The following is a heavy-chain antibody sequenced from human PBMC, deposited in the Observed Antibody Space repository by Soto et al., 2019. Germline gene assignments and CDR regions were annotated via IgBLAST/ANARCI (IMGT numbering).Heavy chain of an antibody. D-gene: IGHD5-18*01. CDR3: SRGILV. V-gene: IGHV4-31*01. CDR2: ISYGGST. Sequence: QVQLQESGPGLVKPSQTLSLTCTVSGGSINSGGYCWSWIRQHPGKGLDWIGCISYGGSTSYNPXLXSXXTISVDTSKNRFSLKLSSVTAAATAVYYCSRGILVWGQGTLITVSS. J-gene: IGHJ4*02. CDR1: GGSINSGGYC.